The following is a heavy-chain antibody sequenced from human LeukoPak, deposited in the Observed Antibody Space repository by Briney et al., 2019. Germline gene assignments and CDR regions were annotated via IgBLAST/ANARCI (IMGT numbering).Heavy chain of an antibody. J-gene: IGHJ6*03. CDR2: FSAYNGNT. D-gene: IGHD1-20*01. CDR1: GYTFASYG. CDR3: ARAVTGTTGAYYYYYMDV. V-gene: IGHV1-18*01. Sequence: GASVKVSCKASGYTFASYGISWVRQAPGQGLEWMGWFSAYNGNTNYAQKLQGRVTMTTDTTTSTAYMELRSLRSDDTAVYYCARAVTGTTGAYYYYYMDVWGKGTTVTVSS.